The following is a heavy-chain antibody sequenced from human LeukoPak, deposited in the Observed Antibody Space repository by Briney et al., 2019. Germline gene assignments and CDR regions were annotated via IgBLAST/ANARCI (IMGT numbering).Heavy chain of an antibody. CDR1: GGSFSGYY. V-gene: IGHV4-34*09. D-gene: IGHD3-10*01. CDR2: IYYSGST. Sequence: PSETLSLTCAVYGGSFSGYYWSWIRQPPGKGLEWIGYIYYSGSTYYNPSLKSRVTISVDTSKNQFSLKLSSVTAADTAVYYCARAHGSSSYYYYGMDVWGQGTTVTVSS. CDR3: ARAHGSSSYYYYGMDV. J-gene: IGHJ6*02.